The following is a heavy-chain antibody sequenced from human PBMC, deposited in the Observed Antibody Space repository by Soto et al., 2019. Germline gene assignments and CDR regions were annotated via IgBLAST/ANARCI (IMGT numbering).Heavy chain of an antibody. CDR1: GFTFSSYG. J-gene: IGHJ6*01. V-gene: IGHV3-30*18. D-gene: IGHD2-2*01. CDR3: AKTSGGYCSSTSCYSLYYYYGMDV. Sequence: QVQLVESGGGVVQPGRSLRLSCAASGFTFSSYGMHWVRQAPGKGLEWVAVISYDGSNKYYADSVKGRFTISRDNSKNTLYLQMNSLRAEDTAVYYCAKTSGGYCSSTSCYSLYYYYGMDVW. CDR2: ISYDGSNK.